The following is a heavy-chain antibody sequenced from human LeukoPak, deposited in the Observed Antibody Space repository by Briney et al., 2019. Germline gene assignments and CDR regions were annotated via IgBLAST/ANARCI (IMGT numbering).Heavy chain of an antibody. CDR3: ARRGRDSDWFDP. Sequence: PSETLSLTCTASGGSISSYYWSWIRQPPGKGLEWIGYIYYSGSTNYNPSLKSRATISVDTSKNQFSLKLSSVTAADTAVYYCARRGRDSDWFDPWGQGTLVTVSS. J-gene: IGHJ5*02. D-gene: IGHD3-16*01. V-gene: IGHV4-59*08. CDR1: GGSISSYY. CDR2: IYYSGST.